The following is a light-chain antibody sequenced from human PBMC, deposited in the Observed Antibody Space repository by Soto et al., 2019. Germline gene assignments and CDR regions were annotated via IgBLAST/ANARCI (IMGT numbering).Light chain of an antibody. CDR2: DVS. Sequence: QSVLTQPASVSGSPGQSITISCTGASNDVGDYNYVSWYQHHPGKAPKLMIFDVSNRPSGVSHRFSGSKSGNTASLTISGLQAEDEGDYFCTSYTSSRTLLVVGGWTKVTVL. CDR3: TSYTSSRTLLV. CDR1: SNDVGDYNY. J-gene: IGLJ2*01. V-gene: IGLV2-14*03.